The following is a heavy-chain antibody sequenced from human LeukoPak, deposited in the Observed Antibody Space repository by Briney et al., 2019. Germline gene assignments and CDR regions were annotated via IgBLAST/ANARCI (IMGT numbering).Heavy chain of an antibody. D-gene: IGHD3-3*01. CDR1: GGSFSGYY. J-gene: IGHJ5*02. CDR3: ARHWFDSGSFWWFDR. V-gene: IGHV4-34*01. CDR2: INHSGST. Sequence: SETLSLTSAVYGGSFSGYYWSWIRQPPGKGLEWIGEINHSGSTNYKPSLKSRVTVSVDTSKNQFSLKLSSVSAADTAVYYCARHWFDSGSFWWFDRWGQGTLVTVSS.